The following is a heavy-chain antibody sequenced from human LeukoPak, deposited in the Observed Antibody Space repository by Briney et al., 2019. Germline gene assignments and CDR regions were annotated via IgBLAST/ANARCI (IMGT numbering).Heavy chain of an antibody. Sequence: PSETLSLTCAVYGGSFSDYYWSWIRQPPGKGLEWIGEINHSGSTNYSPSLKSRVTMSVDTSKNQFSLKLRSVTAADTGVYYCARGGNWFDPWGQGTLVTVSS. CDR3: ARGGNWFDP. CDR2: INHSGST. J-gene: IGHJ5*02. V-gene: IGHV4-34*01. CDR1: GGSFSDYY.